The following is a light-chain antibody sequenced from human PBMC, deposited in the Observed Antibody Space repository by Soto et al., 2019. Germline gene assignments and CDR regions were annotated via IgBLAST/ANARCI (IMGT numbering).Light chain of an antibody. CDR1: SSNIGINN. V-gene: IGLV1-47*01. CDR3: AAWDDSLSALL. J-gene: IGLJ3*02. CDR2: RNN. Sequence: QSVLTQPPSASGTPGQRVTISCSGSSSNIGINNVYWYQQLPGSAPRLLIYRNNQRPSGVPDRFSGSKSGTSASLAISGLRSEDEADYYCAAWDDSLSALLFGGGTKLTVL.